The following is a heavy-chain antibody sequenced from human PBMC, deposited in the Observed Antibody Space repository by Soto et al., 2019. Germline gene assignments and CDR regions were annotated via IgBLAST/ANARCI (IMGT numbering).Heavy chain of an antibody. CDR2: TYHRSKWHN. CDR3: ARDRAQFGMDV. CDR1: GDSVSSSSVT. D-gene: IGHD3-10*01. J-gene: IGHJ6*02. Sequence: SQTLSLTCAISGDSVSSSSVTWNWIRQSPSRGLEWLGRTYHRSKWHNDSAESVKSRITINPGTSKNQFSLQLNSVTPDDTAVYYCARDRAQFGMDVWGQGTTVTVSS. V-gene: IGHV6-1*01.